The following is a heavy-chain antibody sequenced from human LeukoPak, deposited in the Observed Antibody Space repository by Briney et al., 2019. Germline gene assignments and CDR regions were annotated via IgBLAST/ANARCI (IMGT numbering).Heavy chain of an antibody. V-gene: IGHV4-39*02. CDR2: IYYSGST. J-gene: IGHJ1*01. Sequence: SETLSLTCTVSGGSISSSSYYWGWIRQPPGKGLEWIGSIYYSGSTYYNPSLKSRVTISVDTSKNQFSLKLSSVTAADTAVYYCAKDYSSSWYWPEYFQHWGQGTLVTVSS. CDR3: AKDYSSSWYWPEYFQH. D-gene: IGHD6-13*01. CDR1: GGSISSSSYY.